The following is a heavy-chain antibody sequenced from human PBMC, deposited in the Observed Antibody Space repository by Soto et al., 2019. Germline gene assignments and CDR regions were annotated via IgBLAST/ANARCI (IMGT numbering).Heavy chain of an antibody. Sequence: EVLLVESGGGLVQPGGSLRLSCAASGFIFSDHYMDWVRQAPGKGLEWVARIRNKANSHSTEYAASVGGRFTISRDDSKNSLYLQMNSLKTEDTAVYYCASYSGSYSRNSDYWGQGTLVTSSS. CDR3: ASYSGSYSRNSDY. V-gene: IGHV3-72*01. CDR2: IRNKANSHST. J-gene: IGHJ4*02. D-gene: IGHD1-26*01. CDR1: GFIFSDHY.